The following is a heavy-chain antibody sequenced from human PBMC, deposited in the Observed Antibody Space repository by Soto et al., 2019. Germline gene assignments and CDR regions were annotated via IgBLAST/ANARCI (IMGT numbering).Heavy chain of an antibody. V-gene: IGHV3-48*02. CDR1: GFTFSGYS. J-gene: IGHJ4*02. CDR3: AREDILGARSFDY. Sequence: PGGSLRLSCAASGFTFSGYSMNWVRQAPGKGLEWISYISSGSKAIFYADSVKGRFSVSRDNAKNSQYLQMNSLRDEDTAVYFCAREDILGARSFDYWGQGTMVTVPQ. D-gene: IGHD1-26*01. CDR2: ISSGSKAI.